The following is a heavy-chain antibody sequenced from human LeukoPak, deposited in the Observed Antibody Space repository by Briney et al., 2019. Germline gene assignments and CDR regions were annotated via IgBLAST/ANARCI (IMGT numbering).Heavy chain of an antibody. J-gene: IGHJ4*02. D-gene: IGHD4-17*01. CDR2: INPKSGGT. V-gene: IGHV1-2*02. CDR1: GYTFSDYY. Sequence: ASVKVSCKASGYTFSDYYMHWVRQAPGQGLEWMGWINPKSGGTNYAQKFQGRVTMTRGTSITTAYMELSRLRSDDTAVYYCARDGVGTETTYDYWGQGTLVTVSS. CDR3: ARDGVGTETTYDY.